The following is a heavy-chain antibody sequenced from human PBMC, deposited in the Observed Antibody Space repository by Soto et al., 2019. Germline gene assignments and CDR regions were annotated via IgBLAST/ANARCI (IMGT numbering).Heavy chain of an antibody. J-gene: IGHJ4*02. CDR2: ISYDGSNK. CDR3: AKDSALYGDSLDY. D-gene: IGHD4-17*01. V-gene: IGHV3-30*18. CDR1: GFTFSSYG. Sequence: LMXCFASSGFTFSSYGMHWVRQAAGKGLEWVAVISYDGSNKYYADSVKGRFTISRDNSKNTLYLQMNSLRAEDTAVYYCAKDSALYGDSLDYWGQGTLVTVSS.